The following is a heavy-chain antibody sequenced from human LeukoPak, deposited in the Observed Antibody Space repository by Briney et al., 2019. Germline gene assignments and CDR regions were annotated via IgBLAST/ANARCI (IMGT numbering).Heavy chain of an antibody. D-gene: IGHD1-14*01. V-gene: IGHV3-48*04. J-gene: IGHJ4*02. Sequence: GGSLRLSCAASGFNFRSYAMSWVRQAPGKGLEWVSYISTSSTIIYYADSVRGRFTISRDNAKNSLYLQMDSLRAEDTAVYYCARGRYTTLYYFDYWGQGALVTVSS. CDR1: GFNFRSYA. CDR2: ISTSSTII. CDR3: ARGRYTTLYYFDY.